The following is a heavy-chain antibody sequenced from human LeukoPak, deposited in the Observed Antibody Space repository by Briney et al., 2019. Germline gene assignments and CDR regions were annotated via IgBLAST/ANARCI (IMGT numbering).Heavy chain of an antibody. D-gene: IGHD3-22*01. CDR2: INQSVRT. J-gene: IGHJ4*02. V-gene: IGHV4-38-2*02. CDR1: GYSIRSGYY. Sequence: SETLSLTCSVSGYSIRSGYYWGWIRPPPGKGLEWIGSINQSVRTYYNPSLKSRVTISVDTSKNQFSLNLSSVTAADTAVYYCASGDSSGYIDFDYWGQGTLVTVSS. CDR3: ASGDSSGYIDFDY.